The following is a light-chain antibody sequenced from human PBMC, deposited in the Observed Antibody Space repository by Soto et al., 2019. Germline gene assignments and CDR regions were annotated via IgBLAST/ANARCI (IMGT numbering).Light chain of an antibody. CDR3: QQYNTWPGT. CDR1: QSITTN. CDR2: GAS. V-gene: IGKV3-15*01. Sequence: IVMTQSPATLSVSPGERVTLSCRASQSITTNLAWYQRKPGQAPRLLINGASTRATGVPARFSGSGSVTQFTLTISSLRSEDFGTYYCQQYNTWPGTFGQGTKVEIK. J-gene: IGKJ1*01.